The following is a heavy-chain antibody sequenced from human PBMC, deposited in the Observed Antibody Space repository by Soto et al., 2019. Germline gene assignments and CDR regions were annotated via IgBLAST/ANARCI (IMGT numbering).Heavy chain of an antibody. CDR1: GFTFSSYS. D-gene: IGHD6-6*01. CDR3: ARAFYSSSSVFDY. Sequence: EVQLVESGGGLVKPGGSLRLSCAASGFTFSSYSMNWVRQAPGKGLEWVSSISSSSSYIYYADSVMGRFTISRDNAKNSLYLQMNSLRAEDTAVYYCARAFYSSSSVFDYWGQGTLVTVSS. V-gene: IGHV3-21*01. J-gene: IGHJ4*02. CDR2: ISSSSSYI.